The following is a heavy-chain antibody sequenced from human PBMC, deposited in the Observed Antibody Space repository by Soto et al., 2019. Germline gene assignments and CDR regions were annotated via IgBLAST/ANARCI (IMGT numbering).Heavy chain of an antibody. CDR3: ATFPGITGTTSEYYYGMDV. V-gene: IGHV5-10-1*01. CDR1: GYSFTSYW. J-gene: IGHJ6*02. Sequence: GESLKISWKGSGYSFTSYWISWVRQMPGKGLEWMGRIDPSDSYTNYSPSFQGHVTISADKSISTAYLQWSSLKASDTAMYYCATFPGITGTTSEYYYGMDVWGQGTTVTVSS. D-gene: IGHD1-7*01. CDR2: IDPSDSYT.